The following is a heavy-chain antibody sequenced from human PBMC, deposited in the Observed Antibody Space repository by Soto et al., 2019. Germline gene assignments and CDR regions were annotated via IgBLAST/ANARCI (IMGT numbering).Heavy chain of an antibody. CDR3: ASQIGGYDFDFDY. J-gene: IGHJ4*02. CDR1: GGSISSSSYY. V-gene: IGHV4-39*01. CDR2: IYYSGST. D-gene: IGHD5-12*01. Sequence: SETLSLTCTVSGGSISSSSYYWGWIRQPPGKGLEWIGSIYYSGSTYYNPSLKSRVTISVDTSKNQFSLKLSSVTAADTAVYYCASQIGGYDFDFDYGGQGTLVTVSS.